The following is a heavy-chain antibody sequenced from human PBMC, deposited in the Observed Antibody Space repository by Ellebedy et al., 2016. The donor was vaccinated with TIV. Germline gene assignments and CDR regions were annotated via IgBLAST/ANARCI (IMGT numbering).Heavy chain of an antibody. CDR2: IQYDGTNK. V-gene: IGHV3-30*02. Sequence: PGGSLRLSCAASGFTFSDFGMHWVRQAPGKGLEWVTFIQYDGTNKYYTDSVKGRFTISRDNSKNTLYLEMNSLRFEDTAVYYCAKDQVDYWGQGTLVTVSS. CDR3: AKDQVDY. CDR1: GFTFSDFG. J-gene: IGHJ4*02.